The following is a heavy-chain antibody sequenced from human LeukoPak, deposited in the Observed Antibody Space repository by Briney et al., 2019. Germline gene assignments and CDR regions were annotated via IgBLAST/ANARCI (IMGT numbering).Heavy chain of an antibody. CDR2: IYTSGST. J-gene: IGHJ6*03. Sequence: PSETLSLTCTVSGVSISSGSYYWSWIRQPAGKGLEWIGRIYTSGSTNYNPSLKSRVTISVDTSKNQFSLKLSSVTAADTAVYYCARAGIAVADSYYYYMDVWGKGTTVTVSS. V-gene: IGHV4-61*02. CDR1: GVSISSGSYY. CDR3: ARAGIAVADSYYYYMDV. D-gene: IGHD6-19*01.